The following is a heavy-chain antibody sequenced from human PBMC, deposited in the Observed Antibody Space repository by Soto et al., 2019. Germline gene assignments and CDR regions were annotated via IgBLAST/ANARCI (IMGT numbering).Heavy chain of an antibody. D-gene: IGHD1-26*01. V-gene: IGHV3-30-3*01. CDR3: ARSSIRGSYYFDY. CDR2: ISYDGSNK. CDR1: GFTFSSYA. Sequence: QVQLVESGGGVVQPGRSLRLSCAASGFTFSSYAMHWVRQAPGKGLEWVAVISYDGSNKYYADSVKGRFTISRDNSKNTLYLQMNSLRAEDTAVYYCARSSIRGSYYFDYWGQGTLVTVSS. J-gene: IGHJ4*02.